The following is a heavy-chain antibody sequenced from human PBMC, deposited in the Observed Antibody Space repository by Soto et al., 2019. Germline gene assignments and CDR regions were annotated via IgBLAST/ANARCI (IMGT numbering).Heavy chain of an antibody. Sequence: VGSLILSCGASGFPFSSYAMSWVRQAPGKGLEWVAVISYGGSSKYYADSVKGRFTISRDNSKNTLYLQMNSLRAEDTAVYYCAYDSSGYYSYVFDYWGQGTLVTVSS. CDR3: AYDSSGYYSYVFDY. CDR2: ISYGGSSK. V-gene: IGHV3-30*18. CDR1: GFPFSSYA. J-gene: IGHJ4*02. D-gene: IGHD3-22*01.